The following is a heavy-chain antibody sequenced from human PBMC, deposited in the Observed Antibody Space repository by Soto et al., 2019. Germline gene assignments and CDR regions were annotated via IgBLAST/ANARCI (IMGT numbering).Heavy chain of an antibody. V-gene: IGHV1-69*01. Sequence: ASVKVSCKASGGTFSSYAISWVRQAPGQGLEWMGGIIPIFGTANYAQKFQGRVTITADESTSTAYMELSSLRSEDTAVYYCAREYYYDSSGYYINPFDYWGQGTLVTVSS. D-gene: IGHD3-22*01. J-gene: IGHJ4*02. CDR2: IIPIFGTA. CDR3: AREYYYDSSGYYINPFDY. CDR1: GGTFSSYA.